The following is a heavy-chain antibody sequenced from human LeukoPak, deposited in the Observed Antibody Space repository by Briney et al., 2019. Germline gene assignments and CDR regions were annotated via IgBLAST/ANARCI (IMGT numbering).Heavy chain of an antibody. J-gene: IGHJ4*02. Sequence: GGSLRLSCAASGFTFSSYAMSWVRLAPGKGLEWVAFIRYDGSKKYYADSVKGRFTISRDNSKNTLYLQMNSLRAEDTAVYYCAKGGYKYDSSGHNYFDYWGQGTLVTVSS. CDR1: GFTFSSYA. CDR3: AKGGYKYDSSGHNYFDY. CDR2: IRYDGSKK. D-gene: IGHD3-22*01. V-gene: IGHV3-30*02.